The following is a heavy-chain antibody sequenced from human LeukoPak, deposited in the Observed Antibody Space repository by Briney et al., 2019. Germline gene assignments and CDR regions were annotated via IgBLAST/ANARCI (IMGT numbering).Heavy chain of an antibody. CDR3: ARSAGYYYDSSAYRYYFDY. CDR1: GGSISSYY. Sequence: PSETLSLTCTVSGGSISSYYWSWIRQPPGKGLEWIGYIYYSGSTNYNPSLKSRVTISVDTSKNQFSLKLISVTAADTAVYHCARSAGYYYDSSAYRYYFDYWGQGTLVTVSS. J-gene: IGHJ4*02. V-gene: IGHV4-59*01. CDR2: IYYSGST. D-gene: IGHD3-22*01.